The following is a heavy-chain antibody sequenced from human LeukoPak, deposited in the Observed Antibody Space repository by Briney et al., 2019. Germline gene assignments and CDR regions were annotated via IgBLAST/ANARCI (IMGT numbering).Heavy chain of an antibody. D-gene: IGHD5-12*01. Sequence: GASVKVSCKASGYTFTSYAMHWVRQAPGQRLESMGWINAGNGNTKYSQKFQGRVTITRDTSASTAYMELSSLRSEDTAVYYCARDLGDWSYSGYDLGQKSWFDPWGQGTLVTVSS. J-gene: IGHJ5*02. CDR1: GYTFTSYA. V-gene: IGHV1-3*01. CDR3: ARDLGDWSYSGYDLGQKSWFDP. CDR2: INAGNGNT.